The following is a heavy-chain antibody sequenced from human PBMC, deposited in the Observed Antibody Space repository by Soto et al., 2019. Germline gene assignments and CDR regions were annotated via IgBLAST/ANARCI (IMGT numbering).Heavy chain of an antibody. CDR2: ISYDGSNK. D-gene: IGHD6-6*01. Sequence: GGSLRLSCAASGFTFSSYGMHWVRQSPGKGLEWVAVISYDGSNKYYADSVKGRFTISRDNSKDTLYLQMNSLRAEDTAVYYCAKALLPISPRHYFDWWGQGTLVTVSS. J-gene: IGHJ4*02. V-gene: IGHV3-30*18. CDR1: GFTFSSYG. CDR3: AKALLPISPRHYFDW.